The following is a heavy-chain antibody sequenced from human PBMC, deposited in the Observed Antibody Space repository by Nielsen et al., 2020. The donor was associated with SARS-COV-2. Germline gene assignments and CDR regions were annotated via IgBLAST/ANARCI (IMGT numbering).Heavy chain of an antibody. CDR3: AKMSPPGIAVGTAEYFQH. Sequence: GGSLRLSCAASEFTFSNYVMNWVRQAPGKGLEWVSAISGSGGRTYYADSVKGRFTISRDKSKNTLYVLMNSLRAEDTAVYYCAKMSPPGIAVGTAEYFQHWGQGTLVTVSS. J-gene: IGHJ1*01. CDR2: ISGSGGRT. CDR1: EFTFSNYV. V-gene: IGHV3-23*01. D-gene: IGHD6-19*01.